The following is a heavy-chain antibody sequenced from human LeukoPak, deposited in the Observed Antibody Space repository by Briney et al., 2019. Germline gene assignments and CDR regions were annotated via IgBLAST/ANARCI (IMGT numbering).Heavy chain of an antibody. J-gene: IGHJ4*02. CDR1: GGSISSYY. Sequence: SETLSLTCTVSGGSISSYYWSWIRQPAGKGLEWIGRIYTSGSTNYNPSLKSRVTMSVDTSKNQFSLKLSSVTAADTAVYYCARDIAISSWSLHFDYWGQGTLVTVSS. CDR2: IYTSGST. V-gene: IGHV4-4*07. CDR3: ARDIAISSWSLHFDY. D-gene: IGHD6-13*01.